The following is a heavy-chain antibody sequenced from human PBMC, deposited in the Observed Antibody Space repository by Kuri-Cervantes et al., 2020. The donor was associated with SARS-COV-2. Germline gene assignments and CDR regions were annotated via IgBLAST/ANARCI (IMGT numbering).Heavy chain of an antibody. Sequence: SVKVSCKASGGTFSSYAISWVRQAPGQGLEWMGRIIPILGTANYAQKFQGRVTITTDESTSTAYMELSSLRSEDTAVYYCARAALYLRQHYYMDVWGKGTTVTVSS. J-gene: IGHJ6*03. V-gene: IGHV1-69*11. D-gene: IGHD2-2*01. CDR2: IIPILGTA. CDR3: ARAALYLRQHYYMDV. CDR1: GGTFSSYA.